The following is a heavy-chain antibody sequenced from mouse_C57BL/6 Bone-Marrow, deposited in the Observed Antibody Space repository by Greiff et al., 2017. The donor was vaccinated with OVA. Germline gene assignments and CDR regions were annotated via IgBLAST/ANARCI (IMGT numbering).Heavy chain of an antibody. Sequence: QQSGAELARPGASVKMSCKASGYTFTSYTMHWVKQRPGQGLEWIGYINPSSGYTKYNQKFKDKATLTADKSSSTAYMQLSSLTSEDSAVYXCSREDGNWFAYWGQGTLVTVSA. D-gene: IGHD2-1*01. V-gene: IGHV1-4*01. CDR3: SREDGNWFAY. CDR1: GYTFTSYT. J-gene: IGHJ3*01. CDR2: INPSSGYT.